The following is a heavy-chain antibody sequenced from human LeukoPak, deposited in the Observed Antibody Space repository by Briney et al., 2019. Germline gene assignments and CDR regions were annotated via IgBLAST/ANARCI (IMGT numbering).Heavy chain of an antibody. J-gene: IGHJ4*02. CDR2: IYPGDSDI. V-gene: IGHV5-51*01. CDR1: GYSFSNYW. CDR3: ARGDSGWFSNS. D-gene: IGHD6-19*01. Sequence: GESLKISCKGSGYSFSNYWVGWVRQMSGKGLEWMGVIYPGDSDITYSPAFRGQVTISVDKSISTAYLQWSSLKASDTAMYYCARGDSGWFSNSWGRGTLVTVSS.